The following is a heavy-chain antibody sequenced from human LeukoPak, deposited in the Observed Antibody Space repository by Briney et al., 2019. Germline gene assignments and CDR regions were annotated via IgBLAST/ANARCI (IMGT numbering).Heavy chain of an antibody. J-gene: IGHJ3*02. CDR2: IYYSGST. V-gene: IGHV4-59*01. CDR3: ARVCGGDCYSGHAFDI. D-gene: IGHD2-21*02. CDR1: GGSISSYY. Sequence: SETLSLTCTVSGGSISSYYWSWIRQPPGKGLEWIGYIYYSGSTNYNPFLKSRVTISVDTSKNQFSLKLSSVTAADTAVYYCARVCGGDCYSGHAFDIWGQGTMVTVSS.